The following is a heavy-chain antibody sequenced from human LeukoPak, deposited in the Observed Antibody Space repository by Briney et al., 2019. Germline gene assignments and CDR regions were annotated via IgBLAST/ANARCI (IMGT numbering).Heavy chain of an antibody. J-gene: IGHJ4*02. CDR1: GGSISSYY. CDR2: IYYSGST. CDR3: ARHNRIAAAGPFDY. Sequence: SETLSLTCTVSGGSISSYYWGWIRQPPGKGLEWIGSIYYSGSTYYNPSLKSRVTISVDTSKNQFSLKLSSVTAADTAVYYCARHNRIAAAGPFDYWGQGTLSPSPQ. V-gene: IGHV4-39*01. D-gene: IGHD6-13*01.